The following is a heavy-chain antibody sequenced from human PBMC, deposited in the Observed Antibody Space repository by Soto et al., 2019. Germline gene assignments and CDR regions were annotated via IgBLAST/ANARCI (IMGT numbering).Heavy chain of an antibody. Sequence: SETLSLTCSVSSDSFSSYYWSWIRQPAGKGLEWIGRIDASGYTNSNPSLKSRVTMSVDTSKSQFSLKLSSVTAADTAMYYCAREGPYYDISTGYYKYYFDNWGQGTLVTVSS. CDR2: IDASGYT. V-gene: IGHV4-4*07. J-gene: IGHJ4*02. CDR3: AREGPYYDISTGYYKYYFDN. D-gene: IGHD3-9*01. CDR1: SDSFSSYY.